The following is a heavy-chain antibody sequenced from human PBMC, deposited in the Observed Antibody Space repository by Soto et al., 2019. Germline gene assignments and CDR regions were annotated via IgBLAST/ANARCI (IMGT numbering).Heavy chain of an antibody. V-gene: IGHV1-8*01. J-gene: IGHJ3*02. CDR3: ARGITI. D-gene: IGHD1-20*01. Sequence: QVQLVQSGAEVKKPGASVKVSCKASGYTFTSYDINWVRQAPGQGLEWMGWMNPNRAKTGYAQKFQGRVTMTRNPSIDTAYMERSSVKSEDTAVYYGARGITIWGQGKMGALSS. CDR2: MNPNRAKT. CDR1: GYTFTSYD.